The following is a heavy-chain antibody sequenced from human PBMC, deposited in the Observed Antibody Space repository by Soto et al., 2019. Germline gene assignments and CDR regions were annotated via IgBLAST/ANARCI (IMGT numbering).Heavy chain of an antibody. J-gene: IGHJ4*02. D-gene: IGHD2-2*01. V-gene: IGHV4-31*03. CDR3: AKWSTSRHFDY. CDR2: SSCS. CDR1: GGSISSGDYY. Sequence: TLSLTCTVSGGSISSGDYYWSWIRQHPGKGLEWIGCSSCSYHNPSLKSRVGISVDTSKNQFSLNLTSVTAEDTAVYYCAKWSTSRHFDYWGQGTLVTVSS.